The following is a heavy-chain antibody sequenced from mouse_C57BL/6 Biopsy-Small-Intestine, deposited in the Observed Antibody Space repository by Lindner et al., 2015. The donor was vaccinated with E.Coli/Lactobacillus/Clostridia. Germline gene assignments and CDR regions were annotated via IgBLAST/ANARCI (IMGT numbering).Heavy chain of an antibody. CDR3: ARVVATDWYFDV. CDR2: INPNNGGT. D-gene: IGHD1-1*01. Sequence: VQLQESGPELVKPGASVKIPCKASGYTFTDYNMDWVKQSHGKSLEWIGDINPNNGGTIYNQKFKGKATLTVDKSSSTAYMELRSLTSEDTAVYYCARVVATDWYFDVWGTGTTVTVSS. CDR1: GYTFTDYN. V-gene: IGHV1-18*01. J-gene: IGHJ1*03.